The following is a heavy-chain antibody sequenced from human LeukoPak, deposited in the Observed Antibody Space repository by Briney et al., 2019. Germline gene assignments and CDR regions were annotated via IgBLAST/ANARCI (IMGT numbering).Heavy chain of an antibody. D-gene: IGHD3-10*01. CDR3: ARHLGWFGELDY. V-gene: IGHV4-4*07. J-gene: IGHJ4*02. CDR1: GGSISTYY. CDR2: VYADGST. Sequence: SETLSLTCTVSGGSISTYYWSWIRQPAGKGLEYIGRVYADGSTNYNPSLKSRVIMSLDTSKNQFSLKLSSVTAADTAVYYCARHLGWFGELDYWGQGTLVTVSS.